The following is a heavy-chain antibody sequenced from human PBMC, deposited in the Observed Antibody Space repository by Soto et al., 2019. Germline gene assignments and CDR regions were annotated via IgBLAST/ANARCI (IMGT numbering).Heavy chain of an antibody. D-gene: IGHD1-26*01. CDR2: ISFSSSSS. CDR1: GFTFSSSA. V-gene: IGHV3-23*01. CDR3: AKEISWDYYFDY. J-gene: IGHJ4*02. Sequence: GGSLRLSCAASGFTFSSSAMSWVRQAPGKWLEWVSAISFSSSSSHYADPVKGRFTISRDNSKSTLYLQMNSLRAEDTAVYYCAKEISWDYYFDYWGQGXLVTVSS.